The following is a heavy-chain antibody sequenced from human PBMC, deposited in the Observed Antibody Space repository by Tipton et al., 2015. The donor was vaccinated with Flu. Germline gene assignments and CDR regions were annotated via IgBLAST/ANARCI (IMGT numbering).Heavy chain of an antibody. CDR1: GFTFSSYW. Sequence: QLVQSGGGLIQPGGSLRLSCAASGFTFSSYWMSWVRQAPGKGLEWVANIKQDGSERYYVDSVKGRFTISRDNAKNSLYLQMNSLRAEDTAVYYCARDIVGATTRWFDPWGQGTLVTVSS. J-gene: IGHJ5*02. V-gene: IGHV3-7*01. D-gene: IGHD1-26*01. CDR2: IKQDGSER. CDR3: ARDIVGATTRWFDP.